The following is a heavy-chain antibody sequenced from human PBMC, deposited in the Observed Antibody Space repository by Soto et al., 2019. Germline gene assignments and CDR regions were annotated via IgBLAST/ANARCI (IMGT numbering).Heavy chain of an antibody. CDR1: GGSISSGGYS. Sequence: SETLSLTCAVSGGSISSGGYSWIWIGQPPGKGLEWIGYIYHSGSTYDNPSLRSRVTISVDRSKNQFSLKLSSVTAADTAVYYCARVSVVIGDFDIWGQGTMVTVSS. V-gene: IGHV4-30-2*01. CDR2: IYHSGST. D-gene: IGHD3-22*01. J-gene: IGHJ3*02. CDR3: ARVSVVIGDFDI.